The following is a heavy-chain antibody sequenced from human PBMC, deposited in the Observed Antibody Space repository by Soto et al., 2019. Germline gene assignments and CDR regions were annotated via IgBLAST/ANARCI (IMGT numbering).Heavy chain of an antibody. CDR3: ARLKTYDILNKSGY. V-gene: IGHV4-4*02. CDR2: IYDSGST. J-gene: IGHJ4*02. CDR1: GGSIGSSNW. Sequence: QVQLQESGPGLVKPSGTLSLTCAVSGGSIGSSNWWSWVRQPPGKGLEWIGEIYDSGSTNYNPSLKSRVTISLDKSKNQFSLKLSSVTAADTAVYYCARLKTYDILNKSGYWGQGSLVTVSS. D-gene: IGHD3-9*01.